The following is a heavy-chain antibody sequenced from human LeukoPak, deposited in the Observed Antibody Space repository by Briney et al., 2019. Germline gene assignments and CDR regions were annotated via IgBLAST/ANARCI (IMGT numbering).Heavy chain of an antibody. CDR3: ARGGRDGYNYYFDY. Sequence: GASVKVSCKASGYSFTSYGISWVRQAPGQGLEWMGGIIPIFGTANYAQKFQGRVTITTDESTSTAYMELSSLRSEDTAVYYCARGGRDGYNYYFDYWGQGTLVTVSS. CDR2: IIPIFGTA. J-gene: IGHJ4*02. D-gene: IGHD5-24*01. V-gene: IGHV1-69*05. CDR1: GYSFTSYG.